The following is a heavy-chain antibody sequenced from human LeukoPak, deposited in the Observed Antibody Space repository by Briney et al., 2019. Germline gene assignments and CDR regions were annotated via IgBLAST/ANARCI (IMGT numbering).Heavy chain of an antibody. CDR3: VKGITNQMTTVTGNDY. D-gene: IGHD4-11*01. Sequence: LSLTCAVSGGSISSGGDSWSWVRQAAGKGLEWVSAISGSGGSTYYAASVKGRFTISRDNSKNTLYLQMNSLRAEDTAVYYCVKGITNQMTTVTGNDYWGQGTLVTVSS. J-gene: IGHJ4*02. V-gene: IGHV3-23*01. CDR1: GGSISSGGDS. CDR2: ISGSGGST.